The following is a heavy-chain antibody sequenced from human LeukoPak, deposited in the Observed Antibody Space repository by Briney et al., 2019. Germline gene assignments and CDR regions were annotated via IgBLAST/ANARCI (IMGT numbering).Heavy chain of an antibody. V-gene: IGHV4-30-4*08. J-gene: IGHJ6*02. D-gene: IGHD1-26*01. Sequence: PSETLSLTCTVSGGSISSGGYYWSWIRQHPGKGLEWIGYIYYSGSTYYNPSLKSRVTISVDTSKNQFSLKLSSVTAADTAVYYCARVGATRDYYYYYGMDVWGQGTTVTVSS. CDR1: GGSISSGGYY. CDR2: IYYSGST. CDR3: ARVGATRDYYYYYGMDV.